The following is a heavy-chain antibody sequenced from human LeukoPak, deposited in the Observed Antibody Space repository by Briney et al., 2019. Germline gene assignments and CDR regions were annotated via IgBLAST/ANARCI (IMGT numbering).Heavy chain of an antibody. J-gene: IGHJ5*02. D-gene: IGHD2-2*01. V-gene: IGHV3-30-3*01. Sequence: QSGGSLRLSCAASGFTLSSYAMHWVRQAPGKGLEWVAVISYDGSNKYYADSVKGRFTISRDNSKNTLYLQMNSLRAEDTAVYYCARDADIVVVPAINWFDPWGQGTLVTVSS. CDR3: ARDADIVVVPAINWFDP. CDR2: ISYDGSNK. CDR1: GFTLSSYA.